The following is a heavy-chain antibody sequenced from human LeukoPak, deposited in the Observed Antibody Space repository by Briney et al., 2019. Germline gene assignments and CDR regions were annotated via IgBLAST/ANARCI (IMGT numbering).Heavy chain of an antibody. J-gene: IGHJ4*02. Sequence: GGSLRLSCAASGFTFDDYAMHWVRQAPGKGLEWVSGISWNSGSIGYADSVKGRFTISRDNAKNSLYLQMNSLRAEDTAVYYCARVGGGSFNYWGQGTLVTVSS. CDR3: ARVGGGSFNY. V-gene: IGHV3-9*01. CDR2: ISWNSGSI. D-gene: IGHD1-26*01. CDR1: GFTFDDYA.